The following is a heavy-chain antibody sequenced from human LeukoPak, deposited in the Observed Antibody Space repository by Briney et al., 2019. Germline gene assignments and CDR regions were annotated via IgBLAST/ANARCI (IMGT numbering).Heavy chain of an antibody. CDR2: ISSSSSTI. J-gene: IGHJ5*02. V-gene: IGHV3-48*01. CDR1: GFTFSSYS. Sequence: PGGSLRLSCAASGFTFSSYSMTWVRQAPGKGLEWVSSISSSSSTIYYADSVKGRFTISRDNAKNSLYLQMNSLRAEDTAVYYCARDTGRAAWFDPWGQGTLVTVSS. CDR3: ARDTGRAAWFDP. D-gene: IGHD4-11*01.